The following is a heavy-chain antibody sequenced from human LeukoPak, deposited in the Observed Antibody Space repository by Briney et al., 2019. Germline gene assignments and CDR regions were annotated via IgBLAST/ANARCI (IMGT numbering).Heavy chain of an antibody. CDR3: ARDYYDISVPLGSLDY. J-gene: IGHJ4*02. D-gene: IGHD3-22*01. CDR1: GFTFSSYE. CDR2: ISSSGSTI. V-gene: IGHV3-48*03. Sequence: PGGSLRLSCAASGFTFSSYEMNWVRQAPGKGLEWVSYISSSGSTIYYADSVKGRFTISRDNAKNSLYLQMNGLRAEDTAVYYCARDYYDISVPLGSLDYWGQGTLVTVSS.